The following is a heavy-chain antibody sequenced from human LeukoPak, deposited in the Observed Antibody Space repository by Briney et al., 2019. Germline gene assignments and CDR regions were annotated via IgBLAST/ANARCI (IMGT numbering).Heavy chain of an antibody. D-gene: IGHD6-19*01. CDR2: ARSSGGST. J-gene: IGHJ1*01. CDR3: AKDQSSGWWAYFHH. Sequence: GGSLRLSCAASGFLFSKYWVLWLRQAPGKALEWVSDARSSGGSTYYAASEKGRFTISRDNSKNTLYLQMNRLRAEDRAVYYCAKDQSSGWWAYFHHWGQGTLVTVSS. CDR1: GFLFSKYW. V-gene: IGHV3-23*01.